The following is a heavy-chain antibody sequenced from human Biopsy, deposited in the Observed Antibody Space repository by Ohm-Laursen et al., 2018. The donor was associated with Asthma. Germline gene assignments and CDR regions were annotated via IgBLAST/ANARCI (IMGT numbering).Heavy chain of an antibody. D-gene: IGHD1-14*01. CDR3: ASGPEWSGLDV. J-gene: IGHJ6*02. V-gene: IGHV4-39*01. Sequence: GTLSLTCSLSSGSGGYMRSGNYYWGWIRQPPGKGLERIGSIYYSGTTYYNPSLESRVTISMDPSKSQFYLSLRSMTAADTAVYYCASGPEWSGLDVWGQGTTVTVSS. CDR2: IYYSGTT. CDR1: SGSGGYMRSGNYY.